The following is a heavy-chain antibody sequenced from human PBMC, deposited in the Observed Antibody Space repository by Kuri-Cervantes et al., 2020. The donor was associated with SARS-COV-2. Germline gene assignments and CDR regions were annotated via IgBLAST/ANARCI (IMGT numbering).Heavy chain of an antibody. CDR3: AKLGSRRHYED. Sequence: GGSLRLSCAVSGFTVSRNYMSWVRQAPGKGLEWVSVTYSGGNAYYADSVKGRFTISTDDSKNTLYLQLNSLRAEDSAVYYCAKLGSRRHYEDWGQGTLVTVSS. V-gene: IGHV3-53*01. J-gene: IGHJ4*02. D-gene: IGHD4-17*01. CDR1: GFTVSRNY. CDR2: TYSGGNA.